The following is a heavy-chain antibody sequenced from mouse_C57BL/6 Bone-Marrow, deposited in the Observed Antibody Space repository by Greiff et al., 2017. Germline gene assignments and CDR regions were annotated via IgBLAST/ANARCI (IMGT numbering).Heavy chain of an antibody. CDR2: FTMYSDGT. Sequence: LQQSGAELVRPGSSVKLSCKDSYFAFMASAMPWVKQRPGHGLEWIGTFTMYSDGTEYSENFKGKATLTAHTSSSTASMELSSLTSEDSAVYYCARTLITTEVSKGFWGQGTTLTVSS. CDR1: YFAFMASA. CDR3: ARTLITTEVSKGF. J-gene: IGHJ2*01. V-gene: IGHV1-49*01. D-gene: IGHD1-1*01.